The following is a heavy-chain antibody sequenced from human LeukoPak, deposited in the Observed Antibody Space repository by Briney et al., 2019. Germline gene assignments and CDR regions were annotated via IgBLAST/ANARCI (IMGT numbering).Heavy chain of an antibody. D-gene: IGHD3-10*01. CDR3: ARDLKTSGSLHYYYYMDV. J-gene: IGHJ6*03. V-gene: IGHV4-4*07. CDR2: IYTSGST. Sequence: PSETLSLTCTVSGGSISSYYWSWIRQPAGKGLEWIGRIYTSGSTNYNPSLKSRVTMSVDTSKNQFSLKLSSVTAADTAVYYCARDLKTSGSLHYYYYMDVWGKGTTVTISS. CDR1: GGSISSYY.